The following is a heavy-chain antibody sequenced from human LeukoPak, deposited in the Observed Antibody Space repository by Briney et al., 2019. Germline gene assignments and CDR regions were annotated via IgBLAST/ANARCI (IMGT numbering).Heavy chain of an antibody. Sequence: GGSLRLSCAASGFTFSSYAMSWVRQAPGKGLDWVSAISGSGGSPYYADSVKGRFTISRDNSKNTLYLQINSLRAEDTAVYYCAKGHTSWYGVSYFDYWGQGTLVTVSS. V-gene: IGHV3-23*01. CDR1: GFTFSSYA. J-gene: IGHJ4*02. CDR2: ISGSGGSP. CDR3: AKGHTSWYGVSYFDY. D-gene: IGHD6-13*01.